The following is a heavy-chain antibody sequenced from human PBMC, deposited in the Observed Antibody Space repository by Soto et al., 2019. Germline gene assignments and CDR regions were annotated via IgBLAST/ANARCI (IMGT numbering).Heavy chain of an antibody. V-gene: IGHV6-1*01. CDR2: TYYRPKWFN. CDR1: GDSVSNNSAA. CDR3: AREGRLAASIFHNWFDP. D-gene: IGHD3-3*02. Sequence: QVQLQQSGPGLVKPSQTLSLTCAISGDSVSNNSAAWNWIRQSPSRGLEWLGRTYYRPKWFNNYALSVKGRITINPDTSKNQFSLQLNSVTPEDTAVYYCAREGRLAASIFHNWFDPWGQGTLVTVSS. J-gene: IGHJ5*02.